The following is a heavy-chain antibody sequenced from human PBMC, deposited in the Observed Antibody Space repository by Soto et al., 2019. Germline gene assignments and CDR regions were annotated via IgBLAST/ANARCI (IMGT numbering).Heavy chain of an antibody. V-gene: IGHV1-69*04. CDR2: IIPILGIA. D-gene: IGHD1-1*01. CDR3: ASNWNDDPKAPYYFDY. J-gene: IGHJ4*02. Sequence: ASVKVSCKASGYTFTSYGISWVRQAPGQGLEWMGRIIPILGIANYAQKFQGRVTITADKSTSTAYMELSSLRSEDTAVYYCASNWNDDPKAPYYFDYWGQGTLVTVSS. CDR1: GYTFTSYG.